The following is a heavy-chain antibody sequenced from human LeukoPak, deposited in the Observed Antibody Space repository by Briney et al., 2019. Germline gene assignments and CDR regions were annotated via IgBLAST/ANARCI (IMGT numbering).Heavy chain of an antibody. V-gene: IGHV3-9*01. D-gene: IGHD3-22*01. J-gene: IGHJ4*02. CDR2: ISWNSGSI. CDR3: AKGDLHYYDSSGYYSYYFDH. CDR1: GFTFDDYA. Sequence: GGSLRLSCAASGFTFDDYAMHWVRQAPGKGLECVSGISWNSGSIGYADSVKGRFTISRDNAKNSLYLQMNSLRAEDTALYYCAKGDLHYYDSSGYYSYYFDHWGQGTLVTVSS.